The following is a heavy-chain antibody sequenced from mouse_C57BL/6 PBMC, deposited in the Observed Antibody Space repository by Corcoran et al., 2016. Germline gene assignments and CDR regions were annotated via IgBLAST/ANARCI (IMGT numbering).Heavy chain of an antibody. D-gene: IGHD2-3*01. J-gene: IGHJ4*01. CDR2: IFPGSGST. Sequence: QVQLQQSGPELVKPGASVKISCKASGYTFTDYYINWVKQRPGQGLEWIGWIFPGSGSTYYNEKFKSKATLTVDKSSSTDYMLLSSLTSEDSAVYCCARIDGYYVDYAMDYWGQGTSVTVSS. CDR3: ARIDGYYVDYAMDY. CDR1: GYTFTDYY. V-gene: IGHV1-75*01.